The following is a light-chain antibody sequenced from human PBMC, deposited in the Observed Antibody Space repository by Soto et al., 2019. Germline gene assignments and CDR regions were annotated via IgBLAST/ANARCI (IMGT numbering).Light chain of an antibody. Sequence: EIVLTQSPGTLSLSPGERATLSCRASQSVSSSYLAWYQQKPGQAPRLLIYGASSRATGIPDRFSGSGSGTDFTLTISRLEPEDFAVYYCQQYGSSPGTFGGGTKV. CDR1: QSVSSSY. J-gene: IGKJ4*01. CDR3: QQYGSSPGT. V-gene: IGKV3-20*01. CDR2: GAS.